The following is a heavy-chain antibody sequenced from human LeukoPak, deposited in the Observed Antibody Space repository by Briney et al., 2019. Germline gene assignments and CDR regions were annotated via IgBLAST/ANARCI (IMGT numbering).Heavy chain of an antibody. J-gene: IGHJ4*02. D-gene: IGHD4-17*01. CDR2: ISAYNGNT. CDR3: ARDDYGDYGATPLDY. Sequence: GASVKVCCKASGYTFTSYGISWVRQAPGQGLEWMAWISAYNGNTNYAQKLQGRVTMATDTSTSTAYMELRSLRSDDTAVYYCARDDYGDYGATPLDYWGQGTLVTVSS. CDR1: GYTFTSYG. V-gene: IGHV1-18*01.